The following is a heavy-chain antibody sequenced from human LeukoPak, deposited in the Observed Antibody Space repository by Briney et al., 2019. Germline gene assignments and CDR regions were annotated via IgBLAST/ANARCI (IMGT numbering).Heavy chain of an antibody. D-gene: IGHD3-10*01. Sequence: GASVKVSCKASGYTFTGYYMHWVRQAPGQGLEWMGWINPNSGGTNYAQKFQGWVTMTRDTSISTAYMELSRLRSDDTAVYYCARAYMVRGVITLDYWGQGTLVTVSS. CDR3: ARAYMVRGVITLDY. CDR2: INPNSGGT. CDR1: GYTFTGYY. J-gene: IGHJ4*02. V-gene: IGHV1-2*04.